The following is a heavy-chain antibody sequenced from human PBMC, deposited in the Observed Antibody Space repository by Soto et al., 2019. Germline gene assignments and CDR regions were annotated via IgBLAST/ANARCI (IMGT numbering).Heavy chain of an antibody. V-gene: IGHV3-23*01. Sequence: GGSLSLSCSASGFAFSTYGMTWVRQALGKGLEWVSVISGSGGSSYYAASVKGRFTISRDNSKNTVFLQMNGLRAEDTAVYYCAKVTKRAAAGRYEYYKYGMDVWGQGTTVTVSS. CDR1: GFAFSTYG. J-gene: IGHJ6*02. D-gene: IGHD6-13*01. CDR3: AKVTKRAAAGRYEYYKYGMDV. CDR2: ISGSGGSS.